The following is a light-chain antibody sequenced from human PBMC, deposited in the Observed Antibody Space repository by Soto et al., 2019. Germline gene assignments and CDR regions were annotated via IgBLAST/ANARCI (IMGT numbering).Light chain of an antibody. V-gene: IGKV3-20*01. J-gene: IGKJ5*01. CDR1: QSVSSSY. CDR2: GAS. CDR3: QQYGSSPPGIT. Sequence: EIVLTQSPGTLSLPPGERATLACRASQSVSSSYLAWYLQKPGQAPRLLFYGASSRATGIPDRFSGSGSGTDFTLTISRLEPEDFAVYYCQQYGSSPPGITFGQGTRLE.